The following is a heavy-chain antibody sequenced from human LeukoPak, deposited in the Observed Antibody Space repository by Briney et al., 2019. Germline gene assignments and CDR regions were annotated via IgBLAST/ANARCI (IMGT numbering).Heavy chain of an antibody. CDR3: AKGKIAVAAYFDY. V-gene: IGHV3-23*01. CDR2: ISGSGGST. CDR1: GFTFSSYA. J-gene: IGHJ4*02. Sequence: GRSLRLSCAASGFTFSSYAMSCVRQAPGKGLEWVSAISGSGGSTYYADSVKGRFTISRDNSKNTLYLQMNSLRAEDTAVYYCAKGKIAVAAYFDYWGQGTLVTVSS. D-gene: IGHD6-19*01.